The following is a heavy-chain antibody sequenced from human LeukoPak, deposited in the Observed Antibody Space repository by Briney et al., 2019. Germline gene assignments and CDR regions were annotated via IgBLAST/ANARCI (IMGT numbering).Heavy chain of an antibody. J-gene: IGHJ5*02. V-gene: IGHV1-2*02. D-gene: IGHD3-22*01. CDR3: ARSGSSGYDSSGYYFS. CDR1: GYTFIGYY. CDR2: INPNSGGT. Sequence: ASVKVSCKASGYTFIGYYIHWVRQAPGQGLEWMGWINPNSGGTNYAQKFQGRVTMTRDTSISTAYMELSRLRSDDTAVYYCARSGSSGYDSSGYYFSWGQGTLVTVSS.